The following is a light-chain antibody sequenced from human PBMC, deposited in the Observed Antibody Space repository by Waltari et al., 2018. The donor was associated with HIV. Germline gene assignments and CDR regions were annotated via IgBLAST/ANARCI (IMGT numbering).Light chain of an antibody. CDR1: QSVLYSSNKKKY. J-gene: IGKJ1*01. V-gene: IGKV4-1*01. CDR2: WAS. CDR3: QQYYTTPWT. Sequence: DIVMAQSPDSLAVSLGERATINCKSSQSVLYSSNKKKYLAWYQQKAGQPPKLLIYWASTRESGVPDRFSGSGSGTDFTLTISSLQAEDVAVYYCQQYYTTPWTFGQGTKVEV.